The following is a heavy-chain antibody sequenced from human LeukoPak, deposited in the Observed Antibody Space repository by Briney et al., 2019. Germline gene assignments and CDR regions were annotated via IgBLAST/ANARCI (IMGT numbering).Heavy chain of an antibody. Sequence: PGGSLRLSCAASGFTFSSYWMSWVRQAPGKGLEWVANIKQDGSEKYYVDSVKGRFTISRDNAKNSLYLQMNSLRAEDTAVYYCARDNRFLEYKGATSDYWGQGTLVTVSS. V-gene: IGHV3-7*01. CDR1: GFTFSSYW. CDR2: IKQDGSEK. CDR3: ARDNRFLEYKGATSDY. J-gene: IGHJ4*02. D-gene: IGHD3-3*01.